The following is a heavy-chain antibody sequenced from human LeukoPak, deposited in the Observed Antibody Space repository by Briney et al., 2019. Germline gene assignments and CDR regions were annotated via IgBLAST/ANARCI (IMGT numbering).Heavy chain of an antibody. D-gene: IGHD6-19*01. J-gene: IGHJ4*02. CDR2: ISGSGGST. V-gene: IGHV3-23*01. CDR3: AKLLAVAGTPFDY. CDR1: GFTFSSYA. Sequence: GGSLRLSCAASGFTFSSYAMSWVRQAPGKGLEWVSAISGSGGSTYYADSVKGRFTISRDNSKNTLYLQMDSLRAEDTAVYYCAKLLAVAGTPFDYWGQGTLVTVSS.